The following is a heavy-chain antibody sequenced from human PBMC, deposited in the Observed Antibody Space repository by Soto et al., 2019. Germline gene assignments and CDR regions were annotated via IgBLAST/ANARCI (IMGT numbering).Heavy chain of an antibody. CDR3: ARYYYDSSGYYPL. Sequence: GGSLTLSCAASGITFSSYSMASVRQAPGRGLEWVSVIRSDGSNKYYADSVKGRFTISRDNSKNTLYLQMNSLRAEDTAVYYCARYYYDSSGYYPLWGQGTLVTVSS. CDR1: GITFSSYS. J-gene: IGHJ4*02. V-gene: IGHV3-33*08. D-gene: IGHD3-22*01. CDR2: IRSDGSNK.